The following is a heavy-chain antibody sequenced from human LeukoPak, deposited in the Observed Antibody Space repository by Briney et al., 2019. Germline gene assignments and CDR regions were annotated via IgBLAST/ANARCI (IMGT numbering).Heavy chain of an antibody. CDR3: AIGSGSYYGAQFDC. CDR2: IRGSGDSI. V-gene: IGHV3-23*01. J-gene: IGHJ4*02. CDR1: GFTFSSHP. Sequence: GGSLRLSCAASGFTFSSHPMSWVRLAPGKGLEWVSSIRGSGDSIYYADSVKGRFTISRDNTKNTLYLQMNSLRGDDTAVYYCAIGSGSYYGAQFDCWGKGTMVTASS. D-gene: IGHD1-26*01.